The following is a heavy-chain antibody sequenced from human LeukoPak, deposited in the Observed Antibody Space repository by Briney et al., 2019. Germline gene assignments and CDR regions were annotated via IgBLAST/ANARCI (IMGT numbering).Heavy chain of an antibody. CDR3: ARDLSFGSMSFDD. D-gene: IGHD2/OR15-2a*01. Sequence: GGSLRLSCAASGFTVSSNYMSWVRQAPGKGLEWVSVISSSGITYSADSVKGRFTISRDNSKNMVCLQMNSLRAEDTALYFCARDLSFGSMSFDDWGQGTLVTVSS. V-gene: IGHV3-66*01. CDR1: GFTVSSNY. CDR2: ISSSGIT. J-gene: IGHJ4*02.